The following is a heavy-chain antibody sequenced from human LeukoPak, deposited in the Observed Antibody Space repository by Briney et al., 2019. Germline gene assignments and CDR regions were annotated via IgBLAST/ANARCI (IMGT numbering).Heavy chain of an antibody. CDR3: ARGPHSYGHYFDY. J-gene: IGHJ4*02. D-gene: IGHD5-18*01. CDR1: GFTFSSYA. Sequence: GGSLRLSCAASGFTFSSYAMSWVRQAPGKGLEWVSAISGSGGSTYYADSVKGRFTISRDNSKNTLYLQMNSLRAEDTAVYYCARGPHSYGHYFDYWGQGTLVTVSS. CDR2: ISGSGGST. V-gene: IGHV3-23*01.